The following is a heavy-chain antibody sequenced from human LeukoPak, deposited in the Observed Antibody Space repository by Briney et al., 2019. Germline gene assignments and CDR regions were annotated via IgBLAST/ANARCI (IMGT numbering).Heavy chain of an antibody. CDR3: ARELGIGYFDY. CDR2: ISYDGSNK. CDR1: GFTFSSYA. Sequence: GGSLRLSCAASGFTFSSYAMHWVRQAPGKGLEWVAVISYDGSNKYYADSVKGRFTISRDNSKNTLYLQMNSLRAEDTAVYYCARELGIGYFDYWGQGTLVTVSS. D-gene: IGHD7-27*01. J-gene: IGHJ4*02. V-gene: IGHV3-30-3*01.